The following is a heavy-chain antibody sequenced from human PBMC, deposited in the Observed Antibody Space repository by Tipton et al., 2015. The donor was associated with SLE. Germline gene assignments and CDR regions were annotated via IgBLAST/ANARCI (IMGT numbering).Heavy chain of an antibody. Sequence: TLSLTCTVSGGSISSSSYYWGWIRQPPGKGLEWIGSIYYSGSTYYNPSLKSRVTISVDTSKNQFSLKVSPVTAADTAVYYCARGYYDSSGDLADYWGQGNLVTVSS. CDR3: ARGYYDSSGDLADY. J-gene: IGHJ4*02. CDR2: IYYSGST. D-gene: IGHD3-22*01. V-gene: IGHV4-39*01. CDR1: GGSISSSSYY.